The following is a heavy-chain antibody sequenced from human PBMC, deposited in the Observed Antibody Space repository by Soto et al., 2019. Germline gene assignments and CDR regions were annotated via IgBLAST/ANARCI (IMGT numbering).Heavy chain of an antibody. Sequence: EVQLVESGGGLVKPGGSLRLSCAASGFTFSSYSMNWVRQAPGKGLEWVSSISSISSYIYYADSVKGRFTISRDNAKNSLYLQMNSLRAEDTAVYYCAREGNAYLTGYYPHYYYYYMDVWGKGTTVTVSS. J-gene: IGHJ6*03. D-gene: IGHD3-9*01. CDR3: AREGNAYLTGYYPHYYYYYMDV. CDR1: GFTFSSYS. V-gene: IGHV3-21*01. CDR2: ISSISSYI.